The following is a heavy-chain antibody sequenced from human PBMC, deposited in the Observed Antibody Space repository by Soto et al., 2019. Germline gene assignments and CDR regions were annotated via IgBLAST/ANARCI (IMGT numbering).Heavy chain of an antibody. J-gene: IGHJ4*02. CDR1: GFTFSSYG. CDR3: AKDGAGGGQGVLRYFVLLPPTFDY. V-gene: IGHV3-30*18. CDR2: ISYDGSNK. Sequence: GGSLRLSCAASGFTFSSYGMHWVRQAPGKGLEWVAVISYDGSNKYYADSVKGRFTISRDNSKNTLYLQMNSLRAEDTAVYYCAKDGAGGGQGVLRYFVLLPPTFDYWGQGTPVTVSS. D-gene: IGHD3-9*01.